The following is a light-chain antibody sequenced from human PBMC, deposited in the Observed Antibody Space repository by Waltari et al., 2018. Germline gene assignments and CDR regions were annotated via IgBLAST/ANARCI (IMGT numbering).Light chain of an antibody. CDR1: SSDLGGFNS. V-gene: IGLV2-14*03. J-gene: IGLJ2*01. Sequence: QSALTQPASVSGSPGQSITIPCTGSSSDLGGFNSVSCYQQRPGKAPQLMIYVVGNRPSGVSDRFSGAKSGNTASLTISGLQAEDEGDYYCTSYGISSTLFGGGTKLTVL. CDR3: TSYGISSTL. CDR2: VVG.